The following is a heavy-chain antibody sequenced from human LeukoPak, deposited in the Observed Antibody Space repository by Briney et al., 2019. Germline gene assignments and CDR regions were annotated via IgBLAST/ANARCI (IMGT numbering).Heavy chain of an antibody. CDR2: ISTSSIYI. CDR1: GFTFSSYC. J-gene: IGHJ6*04. D-gene: IGHD3-10*02. Sequence: GGSLRLSCAASGFTFSSYCMNWVRQAPGKGLEWVSSISTSSIYIYYADSVKGRFTISRDNAKNSLYLQMNSLRAEDTAVYYCAELGITMIGGVWGKGTTVTISS. CDR3: AELGITMIGGV. V-gene: IGHV3-21*01.